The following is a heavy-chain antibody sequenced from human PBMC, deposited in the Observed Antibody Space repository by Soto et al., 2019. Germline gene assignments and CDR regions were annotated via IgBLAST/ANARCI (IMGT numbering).Heavy chain of an antibody. Sequence: GASVKVSCKASGNTFTHFYIHWVRQAPGQGLEWMGVINPSGSNTRFAQNFQGRVTMTRDTSANTVYMELSSLRSEDTAVYYCAKVLTEYSDSTSFDSWGQGTLVTVSS. CDR1: GNTFTHFY. V-gene: IGHV1-46*01. CDR3: AKVLTEYSDSTSFDS. D-gene: IGHD6-6*01. CDR2: INPSGSNT. J-gene: IGHJ4*02.